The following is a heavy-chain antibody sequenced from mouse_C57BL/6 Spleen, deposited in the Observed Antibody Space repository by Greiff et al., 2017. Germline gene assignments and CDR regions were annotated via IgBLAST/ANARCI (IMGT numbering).Heavy chain of an antibody. J-gene: IGHJ2*01. V-gene: IGHV1-42*01. CDR3: ARSTGVAGNYFDY. D-gene: IGHD1-1*01. CDR1: GYSFTGYY. CDR2: INPSTGGT. Sequence: VQLQQSGPELVKPGASVKISCKASGYSFTGYYMNWVKQSPEKSLEWIGEINPSTGGTTYNQKFKAKATLTVYKSSSTTYMQLKSLTSEDSAVYDCARSTGVAGNYFDYWGQGTTLTVSA.